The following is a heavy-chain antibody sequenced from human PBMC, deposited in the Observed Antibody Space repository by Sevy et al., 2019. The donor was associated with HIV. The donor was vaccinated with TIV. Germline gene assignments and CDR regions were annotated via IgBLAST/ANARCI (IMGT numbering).Heavy chain of an antibody. CDR3: ARHYGGSADF. CDR1: GGSISSDSYN. V-gene: IGHV4-39*01. Sequence: SETLSLTCTVFGGSISSDSYNWGWIRQPPGKGLEWIGSISYSGDTHYNPSVKSRHSMSVATSKNQFSLNPASVTAADTAVYFCARHYGGSADFWGQGTLVTVSS. D-gene: IGHD2-15*01. CDR2: ISYSGDT. J-gene: IGHJ4*02.